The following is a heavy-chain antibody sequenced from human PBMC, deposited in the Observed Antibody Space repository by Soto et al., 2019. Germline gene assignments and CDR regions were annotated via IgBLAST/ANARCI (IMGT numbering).Heavy chain of an antibody. Sequence: QVQLVESGGGVVQPGRSLRLSCAASGFTFSSYAMHWVRQAPGKGLEWAAVISYDGSNKYYADSVKGRFTISRDNSKNTLYLQMNSLRAEDTAVYYCARGGPRSGSYYLDYWGQGTLVTVSS. CDR1: GFTFSSYA. V-gene: IGHV3-30-3*01. CDR2: ISYDGSNK. D-gene: IGHD1-26*01. J-gene: IGHJ4*02. CDR3: ARGGPRSGSYYLDY.